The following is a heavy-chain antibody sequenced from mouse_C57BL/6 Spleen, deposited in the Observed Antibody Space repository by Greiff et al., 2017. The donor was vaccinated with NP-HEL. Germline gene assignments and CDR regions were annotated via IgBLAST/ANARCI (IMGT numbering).Heavy chain of an antibody. CDR1: GFTFSSYA. CDR2: ISDGGSYT. Sequence: EVQGVESGGGLVKPGGSLKLSCAASGFTFSSYAMSWVRQTPEKRLEWVATISDGGSYTYYPDNVKGRFTISRDNAKNNLYLQMSHLKSEDTAMYYCARGGYGSTLFAYWGQGTLVTVSA. CDR3: ARGGYGSTLFAY. V-gene: IGHV5-4*01. J-gene: IGHJ3*01. D-gene: IGHD1-1*01.